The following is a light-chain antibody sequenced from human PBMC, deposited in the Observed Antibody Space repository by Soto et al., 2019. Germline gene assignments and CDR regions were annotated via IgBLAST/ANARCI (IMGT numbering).Light chain of an antibody. J-gene: IGKJ1*01. V-gene: IGKV3-15*01. CDR3: QQYNYWWT. Sequence: EIVMTQSPATLSVSPGERATLSCRASQSVSSNLAWYQQQPGQAPRLLIYGASTRATGIPARFSGSGSGTDFTLTISMLQSEDVAVYYCQQYNYWWTFGQGTKVEIK. CDR1: QSVSSN. CDR2: GAS.